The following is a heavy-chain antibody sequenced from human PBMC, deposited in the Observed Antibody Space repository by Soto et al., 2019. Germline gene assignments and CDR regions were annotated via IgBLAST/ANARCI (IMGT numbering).Heavy chain of an antibody. CDR3: ARSGEYYYDSSGYPNWFDP. J-gene: IGHJ5*02. V-gene: IGHV5-51*01. CDR1: GYSFTSYW. Sequence: GESLKISCKGSGYSFTSYWIGWVRQMPGKGLEWMGIIYPGDSDTRYSSSVQGQVTISADNSISTAYLQWSSLKASDTAMYYCARSGEYYYDSSGYPNWFDPWGQGTLVTVSS. CDR2: IYPGDSDT. D-gene: IGHD3-22*01.